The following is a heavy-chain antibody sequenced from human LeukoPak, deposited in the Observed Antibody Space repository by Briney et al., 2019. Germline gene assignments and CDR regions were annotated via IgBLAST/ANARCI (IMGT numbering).Heavy chain of an antibody. CDR3: ARRDSSGWFYY. J-gene: IGHJ4*02. CDR2: IYRSGST. V-gene: IGHV4-38-2*02. CDR1: GYSISNGYY. Sequence: KASETLSLTCTVSGYSISNGYYCDWIRQPPGRGLEWIGNIYRSGSTSYNPSLKSRVTISVDTSKNQFSLKVNSVTAADTAVYYCARRDSSGWFYYWGQGTLVTVSS. D-gene: IGHD6-19*01.